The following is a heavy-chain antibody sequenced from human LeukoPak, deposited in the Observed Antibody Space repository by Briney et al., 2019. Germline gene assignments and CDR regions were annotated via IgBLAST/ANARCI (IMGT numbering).Heavy chain of an antibody. CDR3: ARGPKGVQNSNDAFDI. CDR1: GGSFSGYY. J-gene: IGHJ3*02. D-gene: IGHD3-16*01. CDR2: INHSGST. Sequence: SETLSLTCAVYGGSFSGYYRSWIRQPPGKGLEWIGEINHSGSTNYNPSLKSRVTISVDTSKNQFSLKLSSVTAADTAVYYCARGPKGVQNSNDAFDIWGQGTMVTVSS. V-gene: IGHV4-34*01.